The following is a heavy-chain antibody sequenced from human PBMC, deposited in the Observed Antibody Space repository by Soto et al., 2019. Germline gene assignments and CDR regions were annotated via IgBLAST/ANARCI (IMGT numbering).Heavy chain of an antibody. Sequence: EVQLVESGGGLVKPGGSLRLSCAASGFTFSRYSMNWVRQAPGKGLEWVSSISSSSSYIYYADSVKGRFTISRDNAKNSLYLQMNSLRAEDTAVYYCARVPYGDSGYFDLWGRGTLVTVSS. CDR2: ISSSSSYI. CDR1: GFTFSRYS. CDR3: ARVPYGDSGYFDL. D-gene: IGHD4-17*01. V-gene: IGHV3-21*01. J-gene: IGHJ2*01.